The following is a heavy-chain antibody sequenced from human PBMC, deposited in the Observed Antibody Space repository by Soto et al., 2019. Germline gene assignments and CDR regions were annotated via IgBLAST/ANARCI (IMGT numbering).Heavy chain of an antibody. CDR3: ARGSKRITIFGVVPYFDY. D-gene: IGHD3-3*01. V-gene: IGHV4-4*02. J-gene: IGHJ4*02. CDR2: IYHSGST. Sequence: PSETLSLTCAVSGGSISSTNCWSSVRQPTGKGLEWIGEIYHSGSTNYNPSLKSRVTISVDKSKNQFSLKLSSVTAADTAVYYCARGSKRITIFGVVPYFDYWGQGTLVTVSS. CDR1: GGSISSTNC.